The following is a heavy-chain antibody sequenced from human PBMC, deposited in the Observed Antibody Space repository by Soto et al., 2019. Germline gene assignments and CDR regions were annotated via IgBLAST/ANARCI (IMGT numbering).Heavy chain of an antibody. Sequence: PGGSLRLSCAASGFTFSNYAMSWVRQAPGMGLEWVSGIGSSGSNTYYADSVKGRFTISRDNSKNTLFLQMNSLRAEDTAEYYCARVVRYFDTPYGMDVWGQGTTVTVSS. J-gene: IGHJ6*02. CDR2: IGSSGSNT. V-gene: IGHV3-23*01. CDR3: ARVVRYFDTPYGMDV. D-gene: IGHD3-9*01. CDR1: GFTFSNYA.